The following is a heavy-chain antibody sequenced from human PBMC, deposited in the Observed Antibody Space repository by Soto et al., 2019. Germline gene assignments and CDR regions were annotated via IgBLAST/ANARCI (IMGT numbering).Heavy chain of an antibody. V-gene: IGHV3-13*01. J-gene: IGHJ4*02. Sequence: PGGSLRLSCAASGFTFSSYDMHWVRQATGKGLEWVSAIGTAGDTYYPGSVKGRFTISRENAKNSLYFQMNSLRAGDTAVYYCARDPLLQPRRIMITFGGVIAPLYFDYWGQGT. CDR1: GFTFSSYD. CDR3: ARDPLLQPRRIMITFGGVIAPLYFDY. CDR2: IGTAGDT. D-gene: IGHD3-16*02.